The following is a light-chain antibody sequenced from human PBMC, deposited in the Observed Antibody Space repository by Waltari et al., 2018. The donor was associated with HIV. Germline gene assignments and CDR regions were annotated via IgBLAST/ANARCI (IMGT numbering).Light chain of an antibody. V-gene: IGKV3-11*01. CDR1: QSVSRY. CDR2: DGF. Sequence: EIVLTQSAVTLSLSPGQTATLYCRASQSVSRYVAWYQQKPGKPPRLLIYDGFNRATGVPAMFSGSASGTDFTLTISSLEPEDFAVYFCQQCSNLPPIFGQGTKLEIK. J-gene: IGKJ2*01. CDR3: QQCSNLPPI.